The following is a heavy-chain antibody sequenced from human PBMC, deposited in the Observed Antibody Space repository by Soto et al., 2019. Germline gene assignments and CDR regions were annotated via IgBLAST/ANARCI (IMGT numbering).Heavy chain of an antibody. V-gene: IGHV3-48*02. CDR1: GFSLRPYS. CDR2: ITTTSSTK. D-gene: IGHD6-19*01. Sequence: GSLRLSCAASGFSLRPYSMNWVRQSPGKGLEWISYITTTSSTKYCADSVKGRFTISRDNAKNSLYLQMDSLRNEDTAVYYCVRDKGVADNLPRGDYWGPGTLVTVSS. CDR3: VRDKGVADNLPRGDY. J-gene: IGHJ4*02.